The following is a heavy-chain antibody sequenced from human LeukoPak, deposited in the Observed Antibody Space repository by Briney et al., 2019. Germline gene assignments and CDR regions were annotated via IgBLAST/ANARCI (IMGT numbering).Heavy chain of an antibody. CDR2: ISSDGSSK. V-gene: IGHV3-30-3*01. D-gene: IGHD3-22*01. J-gene: IGHJ4*02. CDR1: GFTFSNYA. Sequence: GGSLRLSCAASGFTFSNYAMHWVRQAPGKGLEWVAVISSDGSSKYYADSVKGRFTISRDNSKNTLYLQMNSLRAEDTAVYYCARDGWYYYDSWGEGTRVTVP. CDR3: ARDGWYYYDS.